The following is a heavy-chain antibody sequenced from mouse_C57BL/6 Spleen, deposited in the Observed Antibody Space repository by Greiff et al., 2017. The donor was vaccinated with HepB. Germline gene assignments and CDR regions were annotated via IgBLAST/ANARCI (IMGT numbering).Heavy chain of an antibody. D-gene: IGHD3-2*02. J-gene: IGHJ2*01. Sequence: QVQLQQSGAELVKPGASVKISCKASGYAFSSYWMNWVKQRPGKGLEWIGQIYPGDGDTNYNGKFKGKATLTADKSSSTAYMQLSSLTSEDSAVYFCARWDSSGPFDYWGQGTTLTVSS. CDR1: GYAFSSYW. V-gene: IGHV1-80*01. CDR2: IYPGDGDT. CDR3: ARWDSSGPFDY.